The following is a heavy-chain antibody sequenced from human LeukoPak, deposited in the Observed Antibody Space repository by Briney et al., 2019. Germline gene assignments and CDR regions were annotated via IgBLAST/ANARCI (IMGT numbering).Heavy chain of an antibody. J-gene: IGHJ4*02. Sequence: GGSLRLSCAASGFTFSSYAMHWVRQAPGKGLEWVAVISYDGSNKYTADSVKGRFTISRDNSKNTLYLQMNSLRAEDMAVYYCARGQYYDSSAPLDYWGQGTLVAVSS. CDR3: ARGQYYDSSAPLDY. CDR1: GFTFSSYA. CDR2: ISYDGSNK. V-gene: IGHV3-30-3*01. D-gene: IGHD3-22*01.